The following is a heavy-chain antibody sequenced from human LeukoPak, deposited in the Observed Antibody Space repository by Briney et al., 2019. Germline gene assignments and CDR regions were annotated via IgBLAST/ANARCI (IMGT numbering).Heavy chain of an antibody. Sequence: GASVTVSCKASGYTFTSYGISWVRQAPGQGLEWMGWISAYNGNTNSAQKLQGRVTMTTDTSTSTAYMELRSLRSDDTAVYYCARLIRQDGSAGRKYYFDYWGQGTLVTVSS. D-gene: IGHD2-15*01. V-gene: IGHV1-18*01. CDR2: ISAYNGNT. J-gene: IGHJ4*02. CDR1: GYTFTSYG. CDR3: ARLIRQDGSAGRKYYFDY.